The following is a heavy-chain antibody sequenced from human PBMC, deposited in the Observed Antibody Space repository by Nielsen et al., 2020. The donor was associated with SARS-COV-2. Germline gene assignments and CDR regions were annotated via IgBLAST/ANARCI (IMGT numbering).Heavy chain of an antibody. CDR1: GFTFSSYW. V-gene: IGHV3-7*01. CDR2: IKQDGSEK. Sequence: GESLKISCAASGFTFSSYWMSWVRQAPGKGLEWVANIKQDGSEKYYVDSVKGRFTISRDNAKNSLYLQMNSLRAEDTAVYYCARDLFVIVYYDSSANWFDPWGQGTLVIVSS. CDR3: ARDLFVIVYYDSSANWFDP. D-gene: IGHD3-22*01. J-gene: IGHJ5*02.